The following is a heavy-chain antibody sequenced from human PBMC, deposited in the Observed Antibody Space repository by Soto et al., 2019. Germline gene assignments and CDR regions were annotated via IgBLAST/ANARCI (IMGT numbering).Heavy chain of an antibody. J-gene: IGHJ4*02. D-gene: IGHD3-9*01. CDR3: ARLEGLATISYYFDF. Sequence: QLQLQESGPGLVKPSETLSLTCSVSDDSINSDKYYWDWIRQPPGKGLEWIGSIYYRGNAYYNPSLQTRVTISLDKSKSQFSLKLNSVTAADSAVYFCARLEGLATISYYFDFWGPGALVTVSS. V-gene: IGHV4-39*01. CDR1: DDSINSDKYY. CDR2: IYYRGNA.